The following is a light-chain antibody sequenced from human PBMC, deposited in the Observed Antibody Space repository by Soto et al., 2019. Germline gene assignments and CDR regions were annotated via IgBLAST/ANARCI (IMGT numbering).Light chain of an antibody. CDR3: QQVNSFPVT. CDR2: LAS. CDR1: QGITNY. Sequence: DIQLTQSPSFLSTSVGDRVTITCRASQGITNYLAWYQQKPGKAPKLLIYLASTLQSGVPSRFSGSGSGTEFTLTISSLQPEDFATYYCQQVNSFPVTVGQGTRLEIK. V-gene: IGKV1-9*01. J-gene: IGKJ5*01.